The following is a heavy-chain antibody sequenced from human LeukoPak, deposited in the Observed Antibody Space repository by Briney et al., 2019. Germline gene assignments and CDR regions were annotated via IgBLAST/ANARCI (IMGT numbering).Heavy chain of an antibody. D-gene: IGHD6-6*01. CDR1: GFSFSSNA. CDR3: ARELTSYSSSSGIDY. Sequence: GGSLRLSCAASGFSFSSNAMSWVRQAPARGLEWVSSIRGNGDTFYADSVKGRFTISRDNSKNTLYLQMNSLRAEDTAVYYCARELTSYSSSSGIDYWGQGTLVTVSS. J-gene: IGHJ4*02. CDR2: IRGNGDT. V-gene: IGHV3-23*01.